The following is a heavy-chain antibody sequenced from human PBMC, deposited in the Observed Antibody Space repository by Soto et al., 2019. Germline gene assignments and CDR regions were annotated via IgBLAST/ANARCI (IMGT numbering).Heavy chain of an antibody. V-gene: IGHV3-23*01. CDR2: ISGSGGST. D-gene: IGHD6-6*01. CDR1: GFTFSSYA. Sequence: GGSLRLSCAASGFTFSSYAMSWVRQAPGKGLEWVSAISGSGGSTYYADSVKGRFTISRDNSKNTLYLQMNSLRAEDMAVYYWAEDHFPRLSIAARRGATFSLSHYYMDVWGKGTTVTVSS. J-gene: IGHJ6*03. CDR3: AEDHFPRLSIAARRGATFSLSHYYMDV.